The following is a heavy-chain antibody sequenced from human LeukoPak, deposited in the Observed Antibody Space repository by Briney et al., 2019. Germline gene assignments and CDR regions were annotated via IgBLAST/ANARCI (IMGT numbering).Heavy chain of an antibody. Sequence: SETLSLTCAVYGGSFSGHYWSWTRQPPGKGLEWIGEINHSGSTNYNPSLKSRVTISVDTSKNQFSLKLSSVTAADTAVYYCARSITWLLDYWGQGTLVTVSS. J-gene: IGHJ4*02. CDR3: ARSITWLLDY. CDR1: GGSFSGHY. V-gene: IGHV4-34*01. D-gene: IGHD3-22*01. CDR2: INHSGST.